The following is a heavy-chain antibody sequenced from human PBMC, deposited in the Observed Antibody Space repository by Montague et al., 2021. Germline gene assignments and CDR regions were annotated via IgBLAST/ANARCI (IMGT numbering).Heavy chain of an antibody. CDR1: GFSLSTFGVG. Sequence: PTQTLTLTCTFSGFSLSTFGVGVGWIRQPPGKALEWLGLIYWDDEKRYSPSLGSRLTITKDTSKNQVVLTMTNIDPVDTGTYFCAHRGYSTSWFGYWGQGTLVTVSS. V-gene: IGHV2-5*02. CDR2: IYWDDEK. CDR3: AHRGYSTSWFGY. J-gene: IGHJ5*01. D-gene: IGHD5-12*01.